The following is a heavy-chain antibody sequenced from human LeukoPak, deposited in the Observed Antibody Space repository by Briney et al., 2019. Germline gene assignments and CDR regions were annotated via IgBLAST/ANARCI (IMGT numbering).Heavy chain of an antibody. CDR1: GGSISSYY. V-gene: IGHV4-59*01. CDR3: ARESPGGYYDFWSGYYAFDP. D-gene: IGHD3-3*01. J-gene: IGHJ5*02. CDR2: IYYSGST. Sequence: SETLSLTCTVSGGSISSYYWSWIRQPPGKGLEWIGYIYYSGSTNYNPSLKSRVTISVDTSKNQFSLKLSSVTAADTAVYYCARESPGGYYDFWSGYYAFDPWGQETLVTVSS.